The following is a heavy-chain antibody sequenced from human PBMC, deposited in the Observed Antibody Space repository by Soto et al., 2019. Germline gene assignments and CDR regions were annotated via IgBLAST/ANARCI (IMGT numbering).Heavy chain of an antibody. CDR1: GFTLGHYG. CDR3: QRWNGYGDH. J-gene: IGHJ1*01. V-gene: IGHV3-23*01. CDR2: FSGGSGTT. D-gene: IGHD4-17*01. Sequence: VQLLESGGGLVQPGGSLRLSCVVSGFTLGHYGVTWVRQVPGQGLEWVSGFSGGSGTTHYRVTVKGRFNISRDDPRSTVYLQMNRLGVDATAVYHCQRWNGYGDHWGRGTLVPVSS.